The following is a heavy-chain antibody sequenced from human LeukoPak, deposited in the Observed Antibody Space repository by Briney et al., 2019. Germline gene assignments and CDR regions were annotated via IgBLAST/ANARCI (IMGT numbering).Heavy chain of an antibody. CDR3: ARDTKYAFDN. D-gene: IGHD2-2*01. J-gene: IGHJ4*02. CDR1: GFTFSSYS. CDR2: IGISSGNT. V-gene: IGHV3-48*01. Sequence: GGSLRLSCAASGFTFSSYSMNWVRQAPGKGLEWISYIGISSGNTKYADSVKGRLTISGDKAKNSVYLQMNSLRVEDTAVYYCARDTKYAFDNWGQGTLVTVSS.